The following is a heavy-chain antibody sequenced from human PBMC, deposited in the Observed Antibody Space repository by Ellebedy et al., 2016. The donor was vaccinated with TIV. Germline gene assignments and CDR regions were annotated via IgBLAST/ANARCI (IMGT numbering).Heavy chain of an antibody. J-gene: IGHJ1*01. D-gene: IGHD6-13*01. Sequence: GGSLRLSCAASGFTFSSYDMHWVRQAPGKGLEWVAVISYDGSNKYYADSVKGRFTISRDNSKNTLYLQMNSLRAEDTAVYYCAKDSSSWFRYSQHWGQGTLVTVSS. V-gene: IGHV3-30*18. CDR3: AKDSSSWFRYSQH. CDR1: GFTFSSYD. CDR2: ISYDGSNK.